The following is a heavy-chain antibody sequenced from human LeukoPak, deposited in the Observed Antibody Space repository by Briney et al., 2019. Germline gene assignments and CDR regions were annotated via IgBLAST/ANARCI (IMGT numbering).Heavy chain of an antibody. Sequence: GGSLRLSCAASGFTFNSYWMHWVRQAPGKGLVWVSRINSDGSSTSYADPVKGRFTISRDNAKNTLYLQMNSLRAEDTAVYYCLGGCSGGSCAYFDSWGQGTLVTVSS. V-gene: IGHV3-74*01. J-gene: IGHJ4*02. CDR1: GFTFNSYW. CDR3: LGGCSGGSCAYFDS. CDR2: INSDGSST. D-gene: IGHD2-15*01.